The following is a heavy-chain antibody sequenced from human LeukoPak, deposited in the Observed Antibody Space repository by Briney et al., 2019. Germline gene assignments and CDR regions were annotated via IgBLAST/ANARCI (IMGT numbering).Heavy chain of an antibody. V-gene: IGHV4-59*01. CDR1: GGSISSYY. D-gene: IGHD3-10*01. Sequence: SETLSLTRTVSGGSISSYYWSWIRQPPGKGLEWIGYIYYSGSTNYNPSLKSRVTISVDTSKNQFSLKPSSVTAADTAVYYCARDYKALWFDPWGQGTLVTVSS. CDR2: IYYSGST. J-gene: IGHJ5*02. CDR3: ARDYKALWFDP.